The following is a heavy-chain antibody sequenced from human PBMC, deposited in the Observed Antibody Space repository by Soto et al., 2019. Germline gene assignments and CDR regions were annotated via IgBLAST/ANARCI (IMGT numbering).Heavy chain of an antibody. J-gene: IGHJ6*02. CDR3: AADHCSGGSCYYYYYGMDV. Sequence: SVKVSCKASGFTFTSSAVQWVRQARGQRLEWIGWIVVGSGNTNYAQKFQERVTITRDMSTSTAYMELSSLRSEDTAVYYCAADHCSGGSCYYYYYGMDVWGQGTTVTVSS. D-gene: IGHD2-15*01. CDR1: GFTFTSSA. V-gene: IGHV1-58*01. CDR2: IVVGSGNT.